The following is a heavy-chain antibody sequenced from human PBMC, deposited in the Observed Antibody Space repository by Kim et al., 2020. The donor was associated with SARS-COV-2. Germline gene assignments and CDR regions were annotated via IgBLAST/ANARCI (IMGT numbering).Heavy chain of an antibody. CDR1: GFTFSSYS. J-gene: IGHJ6*02. CDR2: ISSSSSYI. CDR3: ARDETGDVDIVASPHYYYYGMDV. D-gene: IGHD5-12*01. V-gene: IGHV3-21*01. Sequence: GGSLRLSCAASGFTFSSYSMNWVRQAPGKGLEWVSSISSSSSYIYYADSVKGRFTISRDNAKNSLYLQMNSLRAEDTAVYYCARDETGDVDIVASPHYYYYGMDVWGQGTTVTVSS.